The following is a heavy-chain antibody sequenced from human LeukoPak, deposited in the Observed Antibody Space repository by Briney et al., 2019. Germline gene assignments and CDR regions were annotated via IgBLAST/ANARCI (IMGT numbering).Heavy chain of an antibody. V-gene: IGHV3-30-3*01. J-gene: IGHJ5*02. CDR1: GFTFSSYA. D-gene: IGHD1-26*01. CDR2: ISYDGSNK. Sequence: PGGSLRLSCAASGFTFSSYAMHWVRQAPGKGLEWVAVISYDGSNKYYADSVKGRFTISRDNSKNTLYLQMNSLRAEDTAVYYCARLVSNWFDPWGQGTLVTVSS. CDR3: ARLVSNWFDP.